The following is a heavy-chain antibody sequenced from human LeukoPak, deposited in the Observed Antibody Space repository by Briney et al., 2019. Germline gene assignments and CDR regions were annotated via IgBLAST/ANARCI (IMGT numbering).Heavy chain of an antibody. J-gene: IGHJ6*03. CDR3: TRSPLYGGNEKVGYYYYYMDV. V-gene: IGHV3-49*04. CDR1: GFTFSSYA. D-gene: IGHD4-23*01. CDR2: IRSKAYGGTT. Sequence: PGGSLRLSCAASGFTFSSYAMSWVRQAPGKGLEWVGFIRSKAYGGTTEYAASVKGRFTISRDDSKSIAYLQMNSLKTEDTAVYYCTRSPLYGGNEKVGYYYYYMDVWGKGTTVTVSS.